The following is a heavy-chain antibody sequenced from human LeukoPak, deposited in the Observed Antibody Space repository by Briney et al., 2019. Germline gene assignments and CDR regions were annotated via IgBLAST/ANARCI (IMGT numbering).Heavy chain of an antibody. CDR1: GGSISHYY. CDR3: AREAGGYSGYDYYFDY. D-gene: IGHD5-12*01. J-gene: IGHJ4*02. CDR2: IYYSGGT. V-gene: IGHV4-59*13. Sequence: SETLSLTCTVSGGSISHYYWSWIRQPPGKGLEWIGYIYYSGGTNYNPSLKSRVTISVDTSKNQFSLKLSSVTAADTAVYYCAREAGGYSGYDYYFDYWGQGTLVTVSS.